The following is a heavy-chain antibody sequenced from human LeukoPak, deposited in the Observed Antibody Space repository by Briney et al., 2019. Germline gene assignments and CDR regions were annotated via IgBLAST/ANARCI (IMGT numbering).Heavy chain of an antibody. CDR3: ATGAYSSGWYRPDY. D-gene: IGHD6-19*01. J-gene: IGHJ4*02. CDR2: IYYSGST. Sequence: SETLSLTCTVSGGSIRSYYWSWIRQPPGKGLEWIGYIYYSGSTNYNPSLKSRVTISVDTSKNQFSLKLSSVTAADTAVYYCATGAYSSGWYRPDYWGQGTLVTVSS. CDR1: GGSIRSYY. V-gene: IGHV4-59*12.